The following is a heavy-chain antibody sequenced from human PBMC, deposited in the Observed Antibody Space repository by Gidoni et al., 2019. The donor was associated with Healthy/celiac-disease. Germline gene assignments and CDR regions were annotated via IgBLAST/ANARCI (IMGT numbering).Heavy chain of an antibody. CDR1: GGTFSSYA. CDR2: IIPIFGTA. D-gene: IGHD3-10*01. V-gene: IGHV1-69*12. J-gene: IGHJ6*02. CDR3: ATAPLSTFEGRYYYYYGMDV. Sequence: QVQLLQSGAEVKKPGSSVKVSCKASGGTFSSYALSWVRQAPGQGLEWMGGIIPIFGTAKYAQKFQGRVTITADESTSTAYMELSSLRSEDTAVYYCATAPLSTFEGRYYYYYGMDVWGQGTTVTVSS.